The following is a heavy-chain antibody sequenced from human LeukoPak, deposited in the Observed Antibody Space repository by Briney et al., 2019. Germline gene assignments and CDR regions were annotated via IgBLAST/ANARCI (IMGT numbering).Heavy chain of an antibody. D-gene: IGHD3-22*01. V-gene: IGHV3-74*01. CDR3: ARDGNYYDSSGYSFDY. J-gene: IGHJ4*02. CDR2: INSDGSST. CDR1: GFTFSSYW. Sequence: GGSLRLSCAASGFTFSSYWMHWVRHVPGKGLVWVSRINSDGSSTSYADSVKGRFTISRDNAKNTLYLQMNSLRAEDTAIYYCARDGNYYDSSGYSFDYWGQGTLVTVSS.